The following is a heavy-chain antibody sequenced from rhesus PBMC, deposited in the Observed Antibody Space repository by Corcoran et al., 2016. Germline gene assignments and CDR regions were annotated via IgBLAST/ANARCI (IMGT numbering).Heavy chain of an antibody. CDR2: IDPSDSDT. D-gene: IGHD2-21*01. Sequence: EVQLVQSGAEVDRPGEFLTLSCKTSGYRFTSYLLSWLLQLTGKGLEWRGAIDPSDSDTRYSPSFQGQVTISADKSISTAYLQWSSLKASDSATYYCARSGYRWYFDIWGPGTPITISS. J-gene: IGHJ2*01. V-gene: IGHV5-2*01. CDR1: GYRFTSYL. CDR3: ARSGYRWYFDI.